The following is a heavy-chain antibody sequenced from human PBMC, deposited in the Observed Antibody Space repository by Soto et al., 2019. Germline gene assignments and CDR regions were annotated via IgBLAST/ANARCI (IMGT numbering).Heavy chain of an antibody. V-gene: IGHV4-34*01. J-gene: IGHJ5*02. D-gene: IGHD3-3*01. CDR3: ATRITVFGLLIPPFDP. CDR2: INHTGGT. Sequence: SETLSLSCAVNGGSVYGHFWNWLRQRPGKGLEWIGEINHTGGTHYNPSLKSRVTMSVDTSKNQFSLRLSSVTAADTAIYYCATRITVFGLLIPPFDPRGQGTQVTVS. CDR1: GGSVYGHF.